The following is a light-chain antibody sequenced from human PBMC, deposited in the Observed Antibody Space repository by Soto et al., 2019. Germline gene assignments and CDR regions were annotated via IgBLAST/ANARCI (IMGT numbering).Light chain of an antibody. J-gene: IGKJ5*01. V-gene: IGKV3-20*01. CDR3: QQYGRSPLIT. Sequence: ENVLTQSPCTLSLSPGERATLYCRASQSVSSSFLAWYQQKEPGQAPRLLIYGTSSRATGVPDRFSGSGSGTDFTLTISRLEPEDFAVYYCQQYGRSPLITFGQGTRPEIK. CDR2: GTS. CDR1: QSVSSSF.